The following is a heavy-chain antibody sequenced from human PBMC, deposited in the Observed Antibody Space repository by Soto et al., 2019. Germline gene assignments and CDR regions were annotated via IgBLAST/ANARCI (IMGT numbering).Heavy chain of an antibody. CDR2: INPNSGGT. D-gene: IGHD6-19*01. V-gene: IGHV1-2*02. CDR1: GYTFTGYY. CDR3: AKDMGSGWYLYYFDY. Sequence: ASVKVSCKASGYTFTGYYMHWVRQAPGQGLEWMGWINPNSGGTNYAQKFQGRVTMTRDTSISTAYMELSRLRAEDTALYYCAKDMGSGWYLYYFDYWGRGTLVTVSS. J-gene: IGHJ4*02.